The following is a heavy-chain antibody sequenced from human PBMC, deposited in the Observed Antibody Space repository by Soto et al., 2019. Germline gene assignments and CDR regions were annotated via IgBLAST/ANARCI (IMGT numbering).Heavy chain of an antibody. J-gene: IGHJ2*01. V-gene: IGHV4-34*01. D-gene: IGHD2-15*01. CDR1: GGSFSGYY. Sequence: QVQLQQWGAGLLKPSETLSLTCAVYGGSFSGYYWTWVRQSPGKGLEWIGEVSHSGTTNYNPSLKRRVTISLDTSKNQVSLDLASVTPADTAVYYGARYRGTPIWYFDLWGRGTLVTVSS. CDR2: VSHSGTT. CDR3: ARYRGTPIWYFDL.